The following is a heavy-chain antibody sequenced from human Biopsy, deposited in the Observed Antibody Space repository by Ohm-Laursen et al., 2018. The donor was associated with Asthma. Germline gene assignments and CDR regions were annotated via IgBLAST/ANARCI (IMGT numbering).Heavy chain of an antibody. Sequence: SLRRSCAASGFVFSQCGMHWVRQGPGKGLEWVALVSSDGHNKYYEDSVKGRFTISRDNSRNRLYLQINSLTVEDSAVYFCARQSGQEYGDSIPFDTWGQGTKVAVSS. CDR1: GFVFSQCG. CDR3: ARQSGQEYGDSIPFDT. CDR2: VSSDGHNK. V-gene: IGHV3-30*03. J-gene: IGHJ3*02. D-gene: IGHD3-22*01.